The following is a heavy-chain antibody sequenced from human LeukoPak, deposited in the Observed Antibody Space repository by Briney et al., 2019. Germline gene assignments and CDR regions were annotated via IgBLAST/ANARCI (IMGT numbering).Heavy chain of an antibody. CDR2: IYTSGST. CDR1: GGSISSYY. J-gene: IGHJ3*02. V-gene: IGHV4-4*07. Sequence: RPSETLSLTCTVSGGSISSYYWSWIRQPARRGLEWIGRIYTSGSTNYNPSLKSRVTMSVDTSKNQFSLKLSSVTAADTAVYYCARVLPISSWYDGWDAFDIWGQGTMVTVSS. D-gene: IGHD6-13*01. CDR3: ARVLPISSWYDGWDAFDI.